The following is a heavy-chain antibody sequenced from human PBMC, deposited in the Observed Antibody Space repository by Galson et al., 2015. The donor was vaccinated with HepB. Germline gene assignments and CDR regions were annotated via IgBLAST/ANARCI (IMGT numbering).Heavy chain of an antibody. Sequence: SLRLSCAASGFTFSSYSMNWVRQAPGKGLEWVSYISSSSSTIYYADSVKGRFTISRDNAKNSLYLQMNSLRVEDTAVYYCARARGYGDSDYWGQGTLVTVSS. CDR2: ISSSSSTI. V-gene: IGHV3-48*04. CDR1: GFTFSSYS. J-gene: IGHJ4*02. D-gene: IGHD4-17*01. CDR3: ARARGYGDSDY.